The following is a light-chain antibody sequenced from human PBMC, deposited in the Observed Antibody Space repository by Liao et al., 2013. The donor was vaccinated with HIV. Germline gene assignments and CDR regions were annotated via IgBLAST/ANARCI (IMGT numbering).Light chain of an antibody. Sequence: SYVLTQPPSVSVAPGKTARITCGGNNIGGKSVHWYQQRPGQAPVLVIYYDGGRPSGIPERFSGSNSGNTATLTISRVEAGDEADYYCQVWDSSSDHWVFGGGTKLTVL. CDR3: QVWDSSSDHWV. J-gene: IGLJ3*02. CDR2: YDG. V-gene: IGLV3-21*01. CDR1: NIGGKS.